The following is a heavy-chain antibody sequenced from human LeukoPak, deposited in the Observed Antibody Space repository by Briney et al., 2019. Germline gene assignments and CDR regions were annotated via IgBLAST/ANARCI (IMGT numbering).Heavy chain of an antibody. CDR2: ISYDGSNK. D-gene: IGHD2-15*01. Sequence: PGGSLRLSCAASGFTFSSYGMHWVRQVPGKGLEWVAVISYDGSNKYYADSVKGRFTISRDNSKNTLYLQMNSLRAEDTAVYYCAKDRWEVVASGYGMDVWGQGTTVTVSS. V-gene: IGHV3-30*18. CDR1: GFTFSSYG. J-gene: IGHJ6*02. CDR3: AKDRWEVVASGYGMDV.